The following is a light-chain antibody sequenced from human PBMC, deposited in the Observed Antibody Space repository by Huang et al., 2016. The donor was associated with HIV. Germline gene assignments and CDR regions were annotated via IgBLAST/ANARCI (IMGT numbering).Light chain of an antibody. Sequence: DIQMTQSPPSLSAFVGDRITITCRASQSISRYLNWYQQKPGKAPKVLIYAASSLQSGGPPRFSGSGSGTDFTLAINSLQPEDSATYYCQQTYSTPITFGQGTRLEIK. CDR1: QSISRY. CDR2: AAS. V-gene: IGKV1-39*01. CDR3: QQTYSTPIT. J-gene: IGKJ5*01.